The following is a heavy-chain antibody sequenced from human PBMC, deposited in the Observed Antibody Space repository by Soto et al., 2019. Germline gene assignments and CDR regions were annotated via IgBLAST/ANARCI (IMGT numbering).Heavy chain of an antibody. D-gene: IGHD3-22*01. V-gene: IGHV1-18*01. CDR2: ISAYNGNT. CDR1: GYTFTSYV. CDR3: ASSRYDYYDSSGYHNY. J-gene: IGHJ4*02. Sequence: GASVKVSCKASGYTFTSYVISWVRQAPGQGLEWMGWISAYNGNTNYAQKLQGRVTMTTDTSTSTAYMELRSLRSDDTAVYYCASSRYDYYDSSGYHNYWGQGTLVTVSS.